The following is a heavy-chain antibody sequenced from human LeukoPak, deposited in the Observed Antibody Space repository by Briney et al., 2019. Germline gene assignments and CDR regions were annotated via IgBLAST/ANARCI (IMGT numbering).Heavy chain of an antibody. V-gene: IGHV4-59*12. CDR1: GGSISSYY. J-gene: IGHJ4*02. CDR3: ARVVDYYDSSGYFFYFDY. CDR2: IYYSGST. Sequence: SETLPLTCTVSGGSISSYYWSWIRQPPGKGLEWIGYIYYSGSTNYNPSLKSRVTMSVDTSKNQFSLKLSSVTAADTAVYYCARVVDYYDSSGYFFYFDYWGQGTLVTVSS. D-gene: IGHD3-22*01.